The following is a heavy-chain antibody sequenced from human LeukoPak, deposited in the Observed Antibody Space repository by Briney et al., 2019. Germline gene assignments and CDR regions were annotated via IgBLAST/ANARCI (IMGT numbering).Heavy chain of an antibody. Sequence: SSVKVSCKPSGYTFTNYYIHWVRQAPGQGPGWVGWINPASAGAAFAPKFQGRVSMTWDSSITTAFMDLTSLRSNDTAIYYCARQLGNYYGAFDFWGQATLLTVSS. V-gene: IGHV1-2*02. CDR2: INPASAGA. D-gene: IGHD3-10*01. J-gene: IGHJ4*02. CDR1: GYTFTNYY. CDR3: ARQLGNYYGAFDF.